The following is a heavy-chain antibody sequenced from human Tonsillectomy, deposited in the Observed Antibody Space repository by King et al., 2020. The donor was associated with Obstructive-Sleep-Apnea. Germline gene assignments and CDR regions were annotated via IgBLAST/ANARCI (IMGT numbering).Heavy chain of an antibody. Sequence: VQLVESGGGLVQPGGSPRLSCAASGFTFSNYAMSWVRQAPGKGLEWVSAISGSGGSTYYAASVTDRFPISRDNSKNTPSLQMNNVRAEDTALYYCAKVSYYDFWSGYPCSFDYWGQGTLVTVSS. J-gene: IGHJ4*02. CDR2: ISGSGGST. V-gene: IGHV3-23*04. CDR3: AKVSYYDFWSGYPCSFDY. CDR1: GFTFSNYA. D-gene: IGHD3-3*01.